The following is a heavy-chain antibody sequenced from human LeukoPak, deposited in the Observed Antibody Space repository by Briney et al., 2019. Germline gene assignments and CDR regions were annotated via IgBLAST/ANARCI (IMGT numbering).Heavy chain of an antibody. CDR1: GFTFTNYA. V-gene: IGHV3-23*01. CDR2: IGASGADT. Sequence: QPGGSLRLSCAASGFTFTNYAMTWVRQAPGKGLEWVSVIGASGADTYYSDSVKGWFTVSRDNSQNTLFLHMSSLRAEDTAVYFCARRPRDTSGYYLGAFHDWGQGTTVTVSS. J-gene: IGHJ3*01. CDR3: ARRPRDTSGYYLGAFHD. D-gene: IGHD3-22*01.